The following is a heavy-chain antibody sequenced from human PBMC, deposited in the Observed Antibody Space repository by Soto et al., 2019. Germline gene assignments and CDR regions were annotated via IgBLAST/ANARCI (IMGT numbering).Heavy chain of an antibody. D-gene: IGHD5-12*01. J-gene: IGHJ4*02. CDR3: AKEGGDGYNYYFDY. CDR2: ISGSGGST. V-gene: IGHV3-23*01. CDR1: GFTSSSYA. Sequence: GGCLRLSCAASGFTSSSYAMSWVRQAPGKGLEWVSAISGSGGSTYYADSVKGRFTIPRDNSKNTLYLQMNSLRAEDTAVYYCAKEGGDGYNYYFDYWGQGTLVTVSS.